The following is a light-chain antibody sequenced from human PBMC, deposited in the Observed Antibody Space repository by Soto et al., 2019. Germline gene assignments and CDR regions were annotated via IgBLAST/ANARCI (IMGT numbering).Light chain of an antibody. V-gene: IGKV2-28*01. CDR2: LGS. CDR3: MQALQSRT. Sequence: EIVMTQSPPSLPVIPGEQASISCRSSQSLLHSDGKNYLDWYVQKPGQSPQLLMYLGSTRAAGVPDRFSGSGSGRDFTLKISRVEADDVGVYYCMQALQSRTFGQGTKVELK. J-gene: IGKJ1*01. CDR1: QSLLHSDGKNY.